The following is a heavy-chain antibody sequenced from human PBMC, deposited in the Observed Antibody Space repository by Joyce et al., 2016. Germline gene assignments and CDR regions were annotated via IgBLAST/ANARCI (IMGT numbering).Heavy chain of an antibody. J-gene: IGHJ2*01. CDR1: GYSFTSYW. CDR2: LYPGDSAV. Sequence: EVQLVQSGAEVKEPGESLKISCKGSGYSFTSYWIAWVRQTPGKGLEWVGILYPGDSAVTYSPSFRGRVTISVVKSINTAYLQWTSLKASDTAIYYCARRTPPSGWYRYFDLWGRGTLVTVSS. V-gene: IGHV5-51*01. D-gene: IGHD6-19*01. CDR3: ARRTPPSGWYRYFDL.